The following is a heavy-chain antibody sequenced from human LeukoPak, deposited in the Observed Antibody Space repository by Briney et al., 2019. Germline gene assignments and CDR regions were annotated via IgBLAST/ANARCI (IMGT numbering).Heavy chain of an antibody. J-gene: IGHJ2*01. CDR1: GGSISSGDYY. D-gene: IGHD3-10*01. CDR3: ARPYYYGSGRGSARVPLWYFDL. Sequence: PSQTLSLTCTVSGGSISSGDYYWSWIRQPPGKGLEWIGYIYYSGGTYYNPSLKSRVTISVDTSKNQFSLKLSSVTAADTAVYYCARPYYYGSGRGSARVPLWYFDLWGRGTLVTVSS. CDR2: IYYSGGT. V-gene: IGHV4-30-4*08.